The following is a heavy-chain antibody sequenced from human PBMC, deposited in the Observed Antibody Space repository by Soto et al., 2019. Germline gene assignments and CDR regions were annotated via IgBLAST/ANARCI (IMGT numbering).Heavy chain of an antibody. CDR3: ARDRYYYDSSGYCDY. CDR1: GFTFSSYG. V-gene: IGHV3-33*01. CDR2: IWYDGSNK. Sequence: SGGSLRLSCAASGFTFSSYGMHWVRQAPGKGLEWVAVIWYDGSNKYYADSVKGRFTISRDNSKNTLYLQMNSLRAEDTAVYYCARDRYYYDSSGYCDYWGQGTLVTVSS. D-gene: IGHD3-22*01. J-gene: IGHJ4*02.